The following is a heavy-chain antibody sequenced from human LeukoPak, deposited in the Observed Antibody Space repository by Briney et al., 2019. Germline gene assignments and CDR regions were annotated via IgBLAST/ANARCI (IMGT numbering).Heavy chain of an antibody. V-gene: IGHV4-4*09. CDR2: IFTSGSS. D-gene: IGHD3-16*01. Sequence: PSETLSLTCSVSGDSIRSDSWSWIRQFPGGGLEWIGYIFTSGSSNYNPSLRSRVTISGDTSMNQFSLSLNSVTAADTAVYFCARLMRDPWRFDSWGQGTLVTVSS. J-gene: IGHJ5*01. CDR1: GDSIRSDS. CDR3: ARLMRDPWRFDS.